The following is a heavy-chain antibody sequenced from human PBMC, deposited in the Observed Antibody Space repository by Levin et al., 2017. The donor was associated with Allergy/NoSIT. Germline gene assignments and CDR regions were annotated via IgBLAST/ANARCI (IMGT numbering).Heavy chain of an antibody. CDR3: ARDPDPIVGVSFDY. CDR2: IKQDGSVK. V-gene: IGHV3-7*01. CDR1: GFTFGSDW. Sequence: GGSLRLSCAASGFTFGSDWMNWVRQAPGKGLEWVANIKQDGSVKNYVDSVKGRFTISRDNAKNSLYLQMNSLRAEDTAVYYCARDPDPIVGVSFDYWGQGALVTVST. D-gene: IGHD1-26*01. J-gene: IGHJ4*02.